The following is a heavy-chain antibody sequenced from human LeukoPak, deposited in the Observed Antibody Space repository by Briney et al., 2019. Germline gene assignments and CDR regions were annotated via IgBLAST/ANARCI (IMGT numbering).Heavy chain of an antibody. D-gene: IGHD6-19*01. V-gene: IGHV3-21*04. J-gene: IGHJ6*03. CDR2: ISSSSSYI. CDR1: GFTFSSYS. CDR3: ARRGIAVAGTPPEEWYYYYYMDV. Sequence: GGSLRLSCAASGFTFSSYSMNWVRRSPGKGLEWVSSISSSSSYIYYVDSVKGRFTISRDNAKNSLYLQMNSLRAEDTAVYYCARRGIAVAGTPPEEWYYYYYMDVWGTGTTVTISS.